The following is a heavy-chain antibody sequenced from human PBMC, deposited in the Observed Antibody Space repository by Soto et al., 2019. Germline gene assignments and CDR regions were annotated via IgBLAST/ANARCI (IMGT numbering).Heavy chain of an antibody. Sequence: SGPTLVNPPETLTLTCTVSGFSLSNARMSVSWNRQPPGKALEWLAHIFSNDEKSYSTSLKSRLTISKDTSNSQVVLTMTNMDPVDTATYYCARTTNYYDSSGYYYYYYGMDVWGQGTTVTVSS. J-gene: IGHJ6*02. CDR1: GFSLSNARMS. CDR2: IFSNDEK. D-gene: IGHD3-22*01. CDR3: ARTTNYYDSSGYYYYYYGMDV. V-gene: IGHV2-26*01.